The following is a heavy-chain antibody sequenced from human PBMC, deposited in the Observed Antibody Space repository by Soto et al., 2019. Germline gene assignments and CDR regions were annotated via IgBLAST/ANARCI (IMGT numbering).Heavy chain of an antibody. CDR3: ARGGVAARTFDY. D-gene: IGHD6-6*01. V-gene: IGHV5-51*01. CDR2: IYPDDSDT. CDR1: GYSFSSYW. Sequence: GESLKISCRASGYSFSSYWIAWVRQTPGKGLEWMGIIYPDDSDTRYSPSFQGQVTISAGKSITTAYLQWSSMKPSDSAIYYCARGGVAARTFDYWGQGTPVTDSS. J-gene: IGHJ4*02.